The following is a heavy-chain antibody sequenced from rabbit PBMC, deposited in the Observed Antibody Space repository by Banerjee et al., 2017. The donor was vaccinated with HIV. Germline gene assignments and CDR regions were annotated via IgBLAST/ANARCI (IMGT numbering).Heavy chain of an antibody. CDR3: ASDAAGYDGYGYEGHFSL. CDR1: GFDFSSYY. CDR2: IDPVFGST. V-gene: IGHV1S7*01. J-gene: IGHJ4*01. D-gene: IGHD6-1*01. Sequence: QLKETGGGLVQPGGSLKLSCKASGFDFSSYYMSWVRQAPGKGLEWIGYIDPVFGSTIYASWVNGRFTISSHNAQNTLYLQLNSLTAADTATYFCASDAAGYDGYGYEGHFSLWGPGTLVTV.